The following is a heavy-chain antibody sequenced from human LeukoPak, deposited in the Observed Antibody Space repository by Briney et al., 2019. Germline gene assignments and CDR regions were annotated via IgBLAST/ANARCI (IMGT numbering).Heavy chain of an antibody. CDR1: GGSFSGYY. V-gene: IGHV4-34*01. CDR2: INHSGST. J-gene: IGHJ5*02. CDR3: ARERTKWFDP. Sequence: PSETLSLTCAVYGGSFSGYYWSWIRQPPGKGLEWIREINHSGSTNYNPSLKSRVTISVDTSKNQFSLKLSSVTAADTAVYYCARERTKWFDPWGQGTLVTVSS.